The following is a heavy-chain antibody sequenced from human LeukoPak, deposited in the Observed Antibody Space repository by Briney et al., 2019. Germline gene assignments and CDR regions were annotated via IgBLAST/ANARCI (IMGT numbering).Heavy chain of an antibody. CDR3: ARGPIVEMATMGEDY. D-gene: IGHD5-24*01. J-gene: IGHJ4*02. CDR1: GFTFSSYS. V-gene: IGHV3-21*01. Sequence: PGGSLRLSCAASGFTFSSYSMNWVRQAPGKGLEWVSSISSSSSYIYYADSVKGRFTISRDNAKNSLYLQMNSLRAEDTAVYYCARGPIVEMATMGEDYWGQGTLVTVSS. CDR2: ISSSSSYI.